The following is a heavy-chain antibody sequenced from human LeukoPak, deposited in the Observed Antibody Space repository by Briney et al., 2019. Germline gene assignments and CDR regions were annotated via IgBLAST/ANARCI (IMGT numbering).Heavy chain of an antibody. CDR2: ISSTSSYV. D-gene: IGHD3-10*01. CDR3: ARDGSGSGFDFDY. J-gene: IGHJ4*02. CDR1: GFTFTTYS. Sequence: GGSLRLSCAASGFTFTTYSMNWVRQAPGKGPEWVSSISSTSSYVYYADSVRGRFIISRDNTKNSLYLQMNSLRAEDTAVYYCARDGSGSGFDFDYWGQGTLVTVSS. V-gene: IGHV3-21*01.